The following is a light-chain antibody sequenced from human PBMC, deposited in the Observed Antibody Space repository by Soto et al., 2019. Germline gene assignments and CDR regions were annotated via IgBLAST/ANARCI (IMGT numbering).Light chain of an antibody. Sequence: EIELTQSPGTLSLSPGERATLSCRASQSVGDNLLAWYHQSPDQAPRLLIYGASSRATGIPDRFSGSGSGTDFTLTIDRLEPEDFALYFCHHYGSAPWTFGQGTEVEIK. J-gene: IGKJ1*01. V-gene: IGKV3-20*01. CDR2: GAS. CDR1: QSVGDNL. CDR3: HHYGSAPWT.